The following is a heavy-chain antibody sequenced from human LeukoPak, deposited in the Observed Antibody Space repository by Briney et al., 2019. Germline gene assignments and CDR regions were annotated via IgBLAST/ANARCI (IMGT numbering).Heavy chain of an antibody. J-gene: IGHJ6*02. CDR1: GFTFSSYW. CDR3: ARGASDYGGNPGRYGMDV. D-gene: IGHD4-23*01. CDR2: ISSGSTYI. Sequence: PGGSLRLSCAASGFTFSSYWMHRVRQAPGKGLEWVSSISSGSTYIYYADSMKGRFTISRDNAKNSLYLQMNSLRAEDTAVYYCARGASDYGGNPGRYGMDVWGQGTTVTVSS. V-gene: IGHV3-21*01.